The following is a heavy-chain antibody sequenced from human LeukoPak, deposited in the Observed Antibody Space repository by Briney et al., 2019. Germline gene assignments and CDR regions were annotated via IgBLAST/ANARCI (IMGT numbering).Heavy chain of an antibody. CDR2: IQYDGSNK. V-gene: IGHV3-30*02. CDR3: AKDLWVHCSTTTCYGDN. CDR1: GFTFSSYG. D-gene: IGHD2-2*01. Sequence: GGSLRLSCAASGFTFSSYGMHWVRQAPGKGLEWVAFIQYDGSNKYYTDSVKGRFTISRDNSKSTLYLQMNSLRPEDTAVYYCAKDLWVHCSTTTCYGDNWGQGTLVTVSS. J-gene: IGHJ4*02.